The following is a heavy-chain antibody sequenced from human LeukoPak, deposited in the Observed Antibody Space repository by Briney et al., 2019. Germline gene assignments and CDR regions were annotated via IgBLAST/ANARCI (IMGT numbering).Heavy chain of an antibody. D-gene: IGHD3-10*01. CDR3: ARSTTGFGLDYYYGIDV. Sequence: SETLSLTCAVSGGSISSGGYSWSWLRQPPGKGLEWIAYMYHSGTTYYNPSLKSRVTISADRSKNQFSLKLSSVTAADTAVYYCARSTTGFGLDYYYGIDVWGQGTTVTVSS. CDR2: MYHSGTT. J-gene: IGHJ6*02. V-gene: IGHV4-30-2*01. CDR1: GGSISSGGYS.